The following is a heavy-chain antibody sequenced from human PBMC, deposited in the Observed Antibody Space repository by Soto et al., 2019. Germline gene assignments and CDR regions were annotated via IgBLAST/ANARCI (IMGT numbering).Heavy chain of an antibody. V-gene: IGHV3-23*01. CDR2: ISGSADTI. J-gene: IGHJ4*02. Sequence: GGSLRLSCAASEFTFSSYAMSWVRQAPGKGLEWVSSISGSADTIYYADSVKGRFTISRDNSKNTLYLQMNSLRAEDTAVYYCAKDSLYSNSWYVIDYWGQGTLVTVSS. CDR1: EFTFSSYA. D-gene: IGHD6-13*01. CDR3: AKDSLYSNSWYVIDY.